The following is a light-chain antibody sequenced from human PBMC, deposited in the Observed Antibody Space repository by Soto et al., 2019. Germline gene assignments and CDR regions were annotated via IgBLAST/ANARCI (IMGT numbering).Light chain of an antibody. V-gene: IGKV3-15*01. Sequence: EIVMTQSPATLSLSPGARATLSCRASQSVAKKLAWYQQKPGQAPRLLIHEASIRATGIPARFSGSGSGTEFTLTIRSLQSEDFAVYYCQQYKNWPPITVGQGTRLEIK. J-gene: IGKJ5*01. CDR2: EAS. CDR1: QSVAKK. CDR3: QQYKNWPPIT.